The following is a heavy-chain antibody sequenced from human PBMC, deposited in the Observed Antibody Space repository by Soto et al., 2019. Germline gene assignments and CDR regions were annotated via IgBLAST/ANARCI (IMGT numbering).Heavy chain of an antibody. V-gene: IGHV4-34*02. CDR3: ATRITVFGLLIPPFDP. CDR2: INHNGGT. J-gene: IGHJ5*02. CDR1: GGSVNGYY. D-gene: IGHD3-3*01. Sequence: QVHLQQWGAGLLKTSETLSLTCAVYGGSVNGYYWNWIRQPPGKGLEWIGEINHNGGTHYNPPLKSRVTMSVDTSKNQFSLRLSSVTAADTAIYYCATRITVFGLLIPPFDPWGQGTQVTVSS.